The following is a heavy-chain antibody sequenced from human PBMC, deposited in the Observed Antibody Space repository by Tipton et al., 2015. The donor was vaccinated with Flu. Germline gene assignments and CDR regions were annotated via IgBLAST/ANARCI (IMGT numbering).Heavy chain of an antibody. CDR1: GGPISSSSYY. V-gene: IGHV4-39*01. CDR2: IYYSGST. J-gene: IGHJ6*02. Sequence: TLSLTCTVSGGPISSSSYYWGWIRQPPGKGLEWIGSIYYSGSTYYNPSLKSRVTISVDTSKNQFSLKLSSVTAADTAVYYCSEGIAVAATPFYYYYGMDVWGQGTTVTVSS. CDR3: SEGIAVAATPFYYYYGMDV. D-gene: IGHD2-15*01.